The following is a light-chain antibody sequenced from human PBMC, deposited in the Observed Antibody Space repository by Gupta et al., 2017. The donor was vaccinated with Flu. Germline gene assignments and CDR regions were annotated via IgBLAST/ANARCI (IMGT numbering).Light chain of an antibody. J-gene: IGLJ3*02. V-gene: IGLV1-47*01. CDR2: RDH. CDR3: AAWDDSLTGLV. CDR1: SANLGINY. Sequence: QSVVTQPPSASGTPGQRVTISCSGSSANLGINYVYWYQQLPGAAPRLLIYRDHQRPSGVPDRFSGSKSGSSASLAISVIRSEDEADYYCAAWDDSLTGLVFGGGTKLTVL.